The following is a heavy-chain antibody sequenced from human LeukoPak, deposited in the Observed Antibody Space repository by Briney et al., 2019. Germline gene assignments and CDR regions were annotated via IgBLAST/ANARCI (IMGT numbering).Heavy chain of an antibody. CDR2: ISGSGGST. J-gene: IGHJ5*02. V-gene: IGHV3-23*01. Sequence: GGSLRLSCAASGFTFSSYAMSWVRQAPGKGLEWVSAISGSGGSTYYADSVKGRFTISRDNSKNTLYLQMNSLRAEDTAVYYCAKDGRLASSPEDWFDPWGQGTLVTVSS. D-gene: IGHD2-2*01. CDR1: GFTFSSYA. CDR3: AKDGRLASSPEDWFDP.